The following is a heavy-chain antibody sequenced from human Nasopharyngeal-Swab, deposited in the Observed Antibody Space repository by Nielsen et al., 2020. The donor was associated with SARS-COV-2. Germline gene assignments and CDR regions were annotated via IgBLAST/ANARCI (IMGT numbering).Heavy chain of an antibody. V-gene: IGHV3-74*01. CDR1: GFTFSSCW. Sequence: GESLKISCAASGFTFSSCWMHWVRQAPGKGLVWVSRINSDGSSTSYADSVKGRFTISRDNAKNTLYLQMNSLRAEDTAVYYCARVAAAGTLYYYYYMDVWGKGTTVTVSS. CDR3: ARVAAAGTLYYYYYMDV. J-gene: IGHJ6*03. CDR2: INSDGSST. D-gene: IGHD6-13*01.